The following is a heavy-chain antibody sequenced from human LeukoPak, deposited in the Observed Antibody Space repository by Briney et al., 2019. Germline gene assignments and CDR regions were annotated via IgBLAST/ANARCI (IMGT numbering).Heavy chain of an antibody. CDR1: GFTFSSYT. CDR3: AKDSAAVGGPTTD. D-gene: IGHD6-13*01. Sequence: GGSLRLSCAASGFTFSSYTMSWVRQAPGKGKEWVSLISGSGGITYYADSVKGRFTISRDNSKNTLYLQMDSLRAEDTAVYYCAKDSAAVGGPTTDWDQGTLVTVSS. CDR2: ISGSGGIT. V-gene: IGHV3-23*01. J-gene: IGHJ4*02.